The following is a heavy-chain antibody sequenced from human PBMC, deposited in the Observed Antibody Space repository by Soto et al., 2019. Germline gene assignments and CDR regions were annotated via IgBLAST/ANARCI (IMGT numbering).Heavy chain of an antibody. CDR2: IKYSGTT. CDR3: ARHGITGSYYDAFDI. CDR1: GYSITSSRCH. D-gene: IGHD1-26*01. Sequence: SATLSLTCTLTGYSITSSRCHWGWIRQPPGPGLEGIASIKYSGTTFYNPSLKSRVSLSVDTSKNHFALKLSSVTAAETAVYYCARHGITGSYYDAFDIWGQGTMVT. J-gene: IGHJ3*02. V-gene: IGHV4-39*01.